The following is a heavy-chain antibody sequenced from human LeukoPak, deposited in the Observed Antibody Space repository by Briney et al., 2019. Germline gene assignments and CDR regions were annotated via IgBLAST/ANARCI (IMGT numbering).Heavy chain of an antibody. V-gene: IGHV4-61*01. D-gene: IGHD3-10*01. J-gene: IGHJ4*02. Sequence: PSETLSLTCTVSGDSVSSSSYYWSWIRQPPGKGLEWVGHIYYSGSTNYNPSLKSRVTISVDTSKNQFSLKVTSVTAADTAVYYCARGGLGSGSYPYWGQGTLVTVSS. CDR1: GDSVSSSSYY. CDR2: IYYSGST. CDR3: ARGGLGSGSYPY.